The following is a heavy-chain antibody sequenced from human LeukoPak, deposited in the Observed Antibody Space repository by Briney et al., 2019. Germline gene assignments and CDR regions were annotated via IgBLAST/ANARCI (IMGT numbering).Heavy chain of an antibody. D-gene: IGHD1-1*01. CDR2: FDPEDGET. CDR1: GGTFSSYA. Sequence: ASVKVSCKASGGTFSSYAISWVRQAPGKGLEWMGGFDPEDGETIYAQKFQGRVTMTEDTSTDTAYMELSSLRSEDTAVYYCATVQLGPLDYWGQGTLVTVSS. V-gene: IGHV1-24*01. J-gene: IGHJ4*02. CDR3: ATVQLGPLDY.